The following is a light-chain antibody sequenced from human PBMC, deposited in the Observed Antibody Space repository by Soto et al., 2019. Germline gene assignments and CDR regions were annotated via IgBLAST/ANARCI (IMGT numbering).Light chain of an antibody. CDR2: EAS. CDR1: QSVTNS. CDR3: QQHISWPLT. J-gene: IGKJ4*01. Sequence: ELVLTQSPDTLSLSPGERAPFSRRPSQSVTNSLAWYQQKPGQAPRLLVYEASNRATGIPTRFSGSGSGTDFTLTISNLEPEDFAVYYCQQHISWPLTFGGGTKVDIK. V-gene: IGKV3-11*01.